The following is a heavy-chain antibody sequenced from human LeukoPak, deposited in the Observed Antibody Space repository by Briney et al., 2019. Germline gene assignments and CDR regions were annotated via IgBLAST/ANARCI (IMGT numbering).Heavy chain of an antibody. Sequence: ASVKVSCKASGGTFSSYTISWVRQAPGQGLEWMGRIIPILGIANYAQKFQGRVTITADKSTSTAYTELSSLRSEDTAVYYCATLATARPYYFDYWGQGTLVTVSS. D-gene: IGHD5-12*01. CDR2: IIPILGIA. CDR1: GGTFSSYT. J-gene: IGHJ4*02. V-gene: IGHV1-69*02. CDR3: ATLATARPYYFDY.